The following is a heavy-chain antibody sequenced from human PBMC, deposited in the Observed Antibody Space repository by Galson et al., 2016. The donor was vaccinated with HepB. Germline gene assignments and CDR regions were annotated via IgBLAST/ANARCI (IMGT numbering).Heavy chain of an antibody. D-gene: IGHD5-24*01. Sequence: QSGAEVKKPGESLKISCKGSGYSFTTYWIGWVRQKPGKGLEWVAIINPGDSDIRYSPSFQGQVTISSDKSISTADLQWSSLKASDTAIYYCARGRSEMATSTPGVFDYGGQGTLVTVSS. CDR3: ARGRSEMATSTPGVFDY. CDR1: GYSFTTYW. J-gene: IGHJ4*02. CDR2: INPGDSDI. V-gene: IGHV5-51*01.